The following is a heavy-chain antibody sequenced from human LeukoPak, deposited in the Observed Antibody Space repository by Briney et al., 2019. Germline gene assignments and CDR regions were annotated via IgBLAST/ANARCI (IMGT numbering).Heavy chain of an antibody. V-gene: IGHV3-30*18. D-gene: IGHD4-11*01. CDR2: ISYDGYNK. CDR1: GFTFGSYG. J-gene: IGHJ4*02. Sequence: GGSLRLSCAASGFTFGSYGIHWVRQAPGKGLEWVAVISYDGYNKNYADSVKGRFTISRDNSKNTLYLQMNSLRAEDTAVYYCAKGYSNYLDYWGQGTPVTVSS. CDR3: AKGYSNYLDY.